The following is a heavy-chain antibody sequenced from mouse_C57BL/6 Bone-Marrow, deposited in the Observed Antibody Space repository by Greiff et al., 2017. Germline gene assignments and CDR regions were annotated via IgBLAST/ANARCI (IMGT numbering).Heavy chain of an antibody. CDR1: GSTFTEYT. D-gene: IGHD1-1*01. Sequence: VQLQESGAELVKPGASVKLSCKASGSTFTEYTIHWVKQRSGQGLEWIGWFYPGSGSIKYNEKFKDKATLTADKSSSTVYMGLSRLTSEDSAVYFCERHEDTVVATEYFDYWGQGTTLTVSS. CDR3: ERHEDTVVATEYFDY. CDR2: FYPGSGSI. V-gene: IGHV1-62-2*01. J-gene: IGHJ2*01.